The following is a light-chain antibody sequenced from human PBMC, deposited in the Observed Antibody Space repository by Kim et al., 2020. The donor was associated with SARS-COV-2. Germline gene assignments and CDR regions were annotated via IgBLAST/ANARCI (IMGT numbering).Light chain of an antibody. CDR3: QQYNNYPYT. Sequence: SESVGDRVTSTGRASQGISNSLAWFEQKPGEAPKSLIYGAASLQSGVPSKFSGSESGTDFTLTVSSLQPEDFAIYCWQQYNNYPYTFGQGTKLEIK. V-gene: IGKV1-16*02. CDR1: QGISNS. CDR2: GAA. J-gene: IGKJ2*01.